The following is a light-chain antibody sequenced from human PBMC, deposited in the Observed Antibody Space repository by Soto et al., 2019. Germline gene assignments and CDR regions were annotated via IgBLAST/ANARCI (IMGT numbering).Light chain of an antibody. Sequence: EIQLTQSPDTLSFSAGERVTLSCRASQSVSSSYLAWYKQRPSQAPRPPIYGASSRATGIPDRFSGSVSGTVLSLTISRLEAEGFEVYYCKPYGVSPRTFRGGTKVDIK. CDR1: QSVSSSY. V-gene: IGKV3-20*01. J-gene: IGKJ4*02. CDR3: KPYGVSPRT. CDR2: GAS.